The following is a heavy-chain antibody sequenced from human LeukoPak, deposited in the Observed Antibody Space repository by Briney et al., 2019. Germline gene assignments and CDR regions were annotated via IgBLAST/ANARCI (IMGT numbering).Heavy chain of an antibody. CDR2: MNPNSGNT. Sequence: SSVKVSCKASGGTFSSYSINWVRQATGQGLEWVGWMNPNSGNTGYAQKFQGRVIMTRNTSISTAYMELSSLRSEDTAVYYCATSERYYFDYWGQGTLVTVSS. CDR3: ATSERYYFDY. J-gene: IGHJ4*02. V-gene: IGHV1-8*02. D-gene: IGHD1-1*01. CDR1: GGTFSSYS.